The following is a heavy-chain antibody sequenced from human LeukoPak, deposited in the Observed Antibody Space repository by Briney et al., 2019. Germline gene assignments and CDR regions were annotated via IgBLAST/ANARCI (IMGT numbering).Heavy chain of an antibody. J-gene: IGHJ4*02. CDR2: FDPEDGET. CDR1: GYTLTELS. CDR3: ATDGGGGSYFDFDY. Sequence: ASVKVSCKVSGYTLTELSMHWVRQAPGKGLEWMGGFDPEDGETIYAQKFQGRVTMTEDTSIDTAYMELSSLRSEDTAVYYCATDGGGGSYFDFDYWGQGTLVTVSS. V-gene: IGHV1-24*01. D-gene: IGHD1-26*01.